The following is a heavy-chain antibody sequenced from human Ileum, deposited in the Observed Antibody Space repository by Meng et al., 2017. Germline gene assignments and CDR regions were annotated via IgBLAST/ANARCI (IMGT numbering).Heavy chain of an antibody. J-gene: IGHJ4*02. D-gene: IGHD3-22*01. CDR1: GTW. CDR2: IFQSGRT. Sequence: QVQLQESGPRLVEPSGPLSLTCAVSGTWWSWVRQPPGKGLEWIGEIFQSGRTNYNPSLKSRVTISIDKSKSQISLQLSAVTAADTAVYSCATSNDRDVYYLGYWGQGTLVTVSS. CDR3: ATSNDRDVYYLGY. V-gene: IGHV4-4*02.